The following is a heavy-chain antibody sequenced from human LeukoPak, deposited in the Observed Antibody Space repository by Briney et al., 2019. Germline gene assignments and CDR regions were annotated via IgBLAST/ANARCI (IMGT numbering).Heavy chain of an antibody. CDR1: GYSISSGYY. CDR2: IYYSGST. D-gene: IGHD4-11*01. CDR3: ARVARHDYTYYPGGNYFDY. Sequence: SETLSLTCTVSGYSISSGYYWGWIRQPPGKGLEWIGSIYYSGSTYYNPSLKSRVTISVDTSKNQFSLRLSSVTAADTAVYYCARVARHDYTYYPGGNYFDYWGQGTLVTVSS. J-gene: IGHJ4*02. V-gene: IGHV4-38-2*02.